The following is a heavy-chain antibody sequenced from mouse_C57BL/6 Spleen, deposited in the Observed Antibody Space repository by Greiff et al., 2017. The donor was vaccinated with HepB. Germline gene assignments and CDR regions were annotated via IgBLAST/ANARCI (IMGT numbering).Heavy chain of an antibody. D-gene: IGHD2-3*01. Sequence: VQLQQSGPELVKPGASVKISCKASGYAFSSSWMNWVKQRPGKGLEWIGRIYPGDGDPNYNGKFKGKATLTADKSSSTAYMQLSSLTSEDSAVYFCARGLPYDDFDYWGQGTTLTVSS. CDR1: GYAFSSSW. J-gene: IGHJ2*01. CDR2: IYPGDGDP. CDR3: ARGLPYDDFDY. V-gene: IGHV1-82*01.